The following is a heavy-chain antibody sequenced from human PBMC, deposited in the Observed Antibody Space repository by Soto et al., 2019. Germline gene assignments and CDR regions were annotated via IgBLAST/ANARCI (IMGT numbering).Heavy chain of an antibody. D-gene: IGHD4-17*01. CDR2: TRNKANSHTT. Sequence: LRLSCAASGFIFSDHYMDWVRQAPGKGLEWVGRTRNKANSHTTEYAASVKGRFTISRDDSKNSLYLQMNSLKIEDTAVYYCARATTVTDYWGQGXLVTVYS. V-gene: IGHV3-72*01. CDR3: ARATTVTDY. J-gene: IGHJ4*02. CDR1: GFIFSDHY.